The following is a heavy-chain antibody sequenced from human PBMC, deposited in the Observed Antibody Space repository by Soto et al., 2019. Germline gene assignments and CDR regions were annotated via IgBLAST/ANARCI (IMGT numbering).Heavy chain of an antibody. CDR3: ARGAGVFSGPDSFDI. CDR2: ISDSGVT. J-gene: IGHJ3*02. V-gene: IGHV4-59*01. CDR1: GDSIIRSF. Sequence: QVQLQESGPRLVKSSETLSLVCSVSGDSIIRSFWGWIRQSPGKGLQYIGYISDSGVTDYDPSLKRRVTIAVDTSKNQFSLKLTSVTAADTEVYYCARGAGVFSGPDSFDIWGQGTMVTVSS. D-gene: IGHD2-15*01.